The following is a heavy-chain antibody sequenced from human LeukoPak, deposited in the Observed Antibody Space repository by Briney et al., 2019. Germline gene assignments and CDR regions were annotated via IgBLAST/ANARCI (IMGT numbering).Heavy chain of an antibody. D-gene: IGHD3-16*01. CDR3: ARAAPFTSDYFDY. J-gene: IGHJ4*02. V-gene: IGHV3-66*02. CDR2: IYSGGST. Sequence: GSLRLSCAVSGFTVSTNYMNWVRQAPGKGLEWVSVIYSGGSTYYADSVKGRFTISRDNSKNTLYLQMNSLRAEDAAVYYCARAAPFTSDYFDYWGQGTQVTVSS. CDR1: GFTVSTNY.